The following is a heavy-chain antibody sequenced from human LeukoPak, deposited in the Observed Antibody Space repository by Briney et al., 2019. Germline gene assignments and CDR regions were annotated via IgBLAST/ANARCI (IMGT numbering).Heavy chain of an antibody. CDR3: ARGDTMVRGVPGPDY. V-gene: IGHV3-21*01. CDR2: ISSSSSYI. D-gene: IGHD3-10*01. CDR1: GFTFSSYS. J-gene: IGHJ4*02. Sequence: GGCLRLSCAASGFTFSSYSMNWVRQAPGKGLEWVSSISSSSSYIYYADSVKGRFTISRDNAKNSLYLQMNSLRAEDTAVYYCARGDTMVRGVPGPDYWGQGTLVTVSS.